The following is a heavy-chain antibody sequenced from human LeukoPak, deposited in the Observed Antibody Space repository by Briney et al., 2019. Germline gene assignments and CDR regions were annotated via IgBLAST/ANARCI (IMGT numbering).Heavy chain of an antibody. D-gene: IGHD6-13*01. J-gene: IGHJ4*02. CDR1: GYTFTSYA. Sequence: ASVKVSCKASGYTFTSYAMNWVRQAPGQGLEWMGWINTNTGNPTYAQGFTGRFVFSLDTSVSTAYLQICSLKAEDTAAYYCAREIGIAAAGDHLPGDYWGQGTLVTVSS. CDR3: AREIGIAAAGDHLPGDY. V-gene: IGHV7-4-1*01. CDR2: INTNTGNP.